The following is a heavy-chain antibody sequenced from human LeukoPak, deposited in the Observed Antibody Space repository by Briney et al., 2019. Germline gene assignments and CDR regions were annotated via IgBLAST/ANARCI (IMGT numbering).Heavy chain of an antibody. Sequence: GGSLRLSCAASGFTYSNYDMHWVRQGPGGGLEWVSAIGIADDTHYADSVKGRFTISRENARNSLYLQINSLRDGGTAVYYCVRGGIRVSGIDAFDIWGQGTVVTVSS. D-gene: IGHD5/OR15-5a*01. CDR1: GFTYSNYD. CDR2: IGIADDT. CDR3: VRGGIRVSGIDAFDI. J-gene: IGHJ3*02. V-gene: IGHV3-13*01.